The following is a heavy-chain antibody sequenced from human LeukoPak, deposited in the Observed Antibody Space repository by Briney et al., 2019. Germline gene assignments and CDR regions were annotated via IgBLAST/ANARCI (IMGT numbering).Heavy chain of an antibody. D-gene: IGHD4-11*01. CDR1: GGSFGAYY. J-gene: IGHJ4*02. V-gene: IGHV4-34*01. CDR2: INHSGST. CDR3: TRGPYSNLGRFDY. Sequence: SETLSLTCAVYGGSFGAYYWSWIRQPPGKGLEWIGEINHSGSTNYNPSLKSRVTISVDTSKNQFSLKLSSVIAADTAVYYCTRGPYSNLGRFDYWGQGTLVTVSS.